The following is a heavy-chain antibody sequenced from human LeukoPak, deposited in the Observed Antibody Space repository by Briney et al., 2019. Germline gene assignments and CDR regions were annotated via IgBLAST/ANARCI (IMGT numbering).Heavy chain of an antibody. CDR3: ARGYCSGGSCCYYYYGMDV. D-gene: IGHD2-15*01. CDR1: GFTFSSYE. V-gene: IGHV3-48*03. J-gene: IGHJ6*02. Sequence: GGSLRLSCAASGFTFSSYEMNWVRQAPGKGLEWVSYISSGGSTIYYADSVKGRFTISRDNAKNSLYLQMNSLRAEDTAIYYCARGYCSGGSCCYYYYGMDVWGQGTTVTVSS. CDR2: ISSGGSTI.